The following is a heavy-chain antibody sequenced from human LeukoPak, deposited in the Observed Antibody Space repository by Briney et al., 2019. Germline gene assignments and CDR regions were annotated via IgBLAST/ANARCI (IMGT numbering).Heavy chain of an antibody. CDR2: ISGSGGST. D-gene: IGHD3-3*01. V-gene: IGHV3-23*01. J-gene: IGHJ4*02. CDR1: GFIFSDYY. Sequence: GGSLRLSCAASGFIFSDYYMSWIRQAPGKGLEWVSAISGSGGSTYYADSVKGRFTISRDNSKNTLYLQMNSLRAEDTAVYYCAKDIDAYYDFCLDYWGQGTLVTVSS. CDR3: AKDIDAYYDFCLDY.